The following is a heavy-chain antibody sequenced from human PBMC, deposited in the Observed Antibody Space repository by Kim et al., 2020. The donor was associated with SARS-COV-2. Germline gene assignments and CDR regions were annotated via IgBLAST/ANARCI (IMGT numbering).Heavy chain of an antibody. Sequence: ASVKVSCKASGYTFTSYYMHWVRQAPGQGLEWMGIINPSGGSTSYAQKFQGRVTMTRDTSTSTVYMELSSLRSEDTAVYYCARASGITMIVVVTAYGMDVCCQGTTVTVSS. D-gene: IGHD3-22*01. CDR1: GYTFTSYY. V-gene: IGHV1-46*01. J-gene: IGHJ6*02. CDR2: INPSGGST. CDR3: ARASGITMIVVVTAYGMDV.